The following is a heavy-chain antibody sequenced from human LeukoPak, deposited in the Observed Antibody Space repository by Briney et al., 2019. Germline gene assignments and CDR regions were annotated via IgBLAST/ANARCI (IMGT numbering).Heavy chain of an antibody. V-gene: IGHV3-7*01. Sequence: GGSLRLSCAVSAFTFSSYWMSWVRQAPGKGLEWVANIKEDGSEINYVDSVKGRFTISRDNAKNSLYLQMNSLRIEDTVVYYCARDRGYSSFNYWGQGTLVTVSS. J-gene: IGHJ4*02. CDR3: ARDRGYSSFNY. D-gene: IGHD4-23*01. CDR1: AFTFSSYW. CDR2: IKEDGSEI.